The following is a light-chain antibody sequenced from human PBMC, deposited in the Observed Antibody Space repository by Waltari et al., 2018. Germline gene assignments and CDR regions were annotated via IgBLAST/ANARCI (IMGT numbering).Light chain of an antibody. J-gene: IGKJ2*01. CDR1: QSISNC. CDR2: KAS. V-gene: IGKV1-5*03. CDR3: QEYNPFSA. Sequence: DIQMTQSPSSLSASVGDRVTITCRASQSISNCLDWYQQKPGKAPILLIHKASNLKSGVPSRCSHSGSQTPFTLTIRSLQHSDFSTYYCQEYNPFSAFGHGTKLEIK.